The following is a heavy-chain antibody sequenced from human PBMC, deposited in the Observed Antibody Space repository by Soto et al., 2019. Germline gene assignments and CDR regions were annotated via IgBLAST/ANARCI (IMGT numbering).Heavy chain of an antibody. CDR2: INAGNGNT. CDR1: GYTFTIYA. J-gene: IGHJ4*02. D-gene: IGHD6-19*01. Sequence: QVQLVQSGAEVKKPGASVKVSCKASGYTFTIYAIHWVRQAPGQRLEWMGWINAGNGNTKYSQKFQDRVTITGDTSASTAYMELSSLRSEDTAVYYCARDLGGWPEYWGQGTLVTVSS. V-gene: IGHV1-3*01. CDR3: ARDLGGWPEY.